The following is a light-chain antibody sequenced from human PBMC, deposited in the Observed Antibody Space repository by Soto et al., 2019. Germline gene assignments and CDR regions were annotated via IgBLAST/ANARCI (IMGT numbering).Light chain of an antibody. CDR3: SSYPSSSTRV. CDR2: EVS. V-gene: IGLV2-14*01. J-gene: IGLJ1*01. CDR1: SSDVGAYNY. Sequence: QSALTQPASVSGSPGQSITISCTGTSSDVGAYNYVSWYRQHPGKAPKLMIYEVSNRPSGVSSRFSGSKSGNTASLTISGLQAEDEADYYCSSYPSSSTRVFGTGNKV.